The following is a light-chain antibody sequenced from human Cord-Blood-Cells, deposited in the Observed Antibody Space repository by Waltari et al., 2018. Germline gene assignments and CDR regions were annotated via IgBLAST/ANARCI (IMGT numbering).Light chain of an antibody. Sequence: EIVMTQSPATLSVSQGERATLSCRASQSVSSNLAWYQQKRGQAPRLIIYGASTRATGIPARFSGSGSGTEFTLTISSLQSEDFAVYYCQQYNNWPFTFGPGTKVDIK. J-gene: IGKJ3*01. CDR2: GAS. V-gene: IGKV3-15*01. CDR3: QQYNNWPFT. CDR1: QSVSSN.